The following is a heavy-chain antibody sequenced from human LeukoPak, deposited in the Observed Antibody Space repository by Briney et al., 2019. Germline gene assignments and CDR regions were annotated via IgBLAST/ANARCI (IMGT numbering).Heavy chain of an antibody. D-gene: IGHD2-15*01. CDR1: GFDFSNSF. CDR2: ISSRSTTI. J-gene: IGHJ4*02. Sequence: PGGSLRLSCTASGFDFSNSFMTWVRQAPGEGLECISYISSRSTTIYYADSVKGRFTISRDNGKNTVYLQMNNLRVDDTAVFYCGKGSLAVPATPLDFWGQGTLVTVSS. CDR3: GKGSLAVPATPLDF. V-gene: IGHV3-11*01.